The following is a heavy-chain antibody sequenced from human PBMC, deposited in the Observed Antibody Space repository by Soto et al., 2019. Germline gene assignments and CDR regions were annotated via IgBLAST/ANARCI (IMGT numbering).Heavy chain of an antibody. Sequence: SETLSLTCAVSGGSISSGGYSWSWIRQPPGKGLEWIGYIYHSGSTYYNPSLKSRVTIAVVRSKSQFSLRLSSVTAAETSLYYCSGSVDRAVDDWGPRSLVGVSS. CDR2: IYHSGST. J-gene: IGHJ4*02. D-gene: IGHD5-18*01. CDR3: SGSVDRAVDD. V-gene: IGHV4-30-2*01. CDR1: GGSISSGGYS.